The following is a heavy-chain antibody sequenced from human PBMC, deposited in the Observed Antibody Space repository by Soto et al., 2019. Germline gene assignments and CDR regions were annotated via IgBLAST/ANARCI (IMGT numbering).Heavy chain of an antibody. CDR1: GYTFTGYY. V-gene: IGHV1-2*04. CDR3: ARDPGYSGYDSRAFDI. D-gene: IGHD5-12*01. J-gene: IGHJ3*02. CDR2: INPNSGGT. Sequence: ASVKVSCKASGYTFTGYYMHWVRQAPGQGLEWMGWINPNSGGTNYAQKFQGWVTMTRDTSISTAYMELSRLRSDDTAVYYCARDPGYSGYDSRAFDIWGQGTMVTVSS.